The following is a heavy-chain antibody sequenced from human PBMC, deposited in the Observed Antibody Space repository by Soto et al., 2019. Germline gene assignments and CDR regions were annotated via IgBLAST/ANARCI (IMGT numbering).Heavy chain of an antibody. CDR2: INHSGST. D-gene: IGHD1-26*01. CDR1: GGSFSGYY. Sequence: PSETLSLTCAVYGGSFSGYYWSWIRQPPGKGLEWIGEINHSGSTNYNPSLKSRVTISVDTSKNQFSLKLSSVTAADTAVYYCARGRPYLSSGSYQRIFDYWGQGTLVTVSS. J-gene: IGHJ4*02. CDR3: ARGRPYLSSGSYQRIFDY. V-gene: IGHV4-34*01.